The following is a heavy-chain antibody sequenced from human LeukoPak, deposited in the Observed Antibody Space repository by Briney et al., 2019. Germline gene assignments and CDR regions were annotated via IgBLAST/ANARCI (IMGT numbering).Heavy chain of an antibody. D-gene: IGHD6-13*01. V-gene: IGHV3-15*01. J-gene: IGHJ5*02. CDR3: TTGLSSTSWYGISS. CDR1: GFAFSNAW. Sequence: KSGGSLRLSCAASGFAFSNAWMNWVRQAPGKGLEWVGRIKSTTDGGTTDYTAPVKGRFTISRDDSKTTLYLQMNSLTTDDTAVYYCTTGLSSTSWYGISSWGQGTLVTVSS. CDR2: IKSTTDGGTT.